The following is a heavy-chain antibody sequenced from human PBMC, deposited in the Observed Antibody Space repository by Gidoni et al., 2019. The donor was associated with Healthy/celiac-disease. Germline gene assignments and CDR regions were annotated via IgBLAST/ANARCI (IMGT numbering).Heavy chain of an antibody. CDR1: GFTFSSYA. CDR2: IIGVGGTQ. CDR3: AKDEYQGRGFDP. J-gene: IGHJ5*02. V-gene: IGHV3-23*01. Sequence: EVQLLESGGGWVQPGGSLRLSCAAPGFTFSSYALSWVRQAPGKGLGWRSVIIGVGGTQYSADSVMCRFTISRDNSKHTLYLQRNSLRAEDTAVYYCAKDEYQGRGFDPWGQGTLVTVSS.